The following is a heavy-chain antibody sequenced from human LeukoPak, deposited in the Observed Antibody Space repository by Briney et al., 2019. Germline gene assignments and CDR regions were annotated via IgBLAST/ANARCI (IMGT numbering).Heavy chain of an antibody. V-gene: IGHV3-49*04. D-gene: IGHD6-19*01. J-gene: IGHJ3*02. Sequence: GGSLRLSCAASGFTFSSYWMSWVRQAPGKGLEWVGFIRSKAYGGTTEYAASVKGRFTISRDDSKSIAYLQMNSLKTEDTAVYYCTRVAGPAAAFDIWGQGTMVTVSS. CDR3: TRVAGPAAAFDI. CDR1: GFTFSSYW. CDR2: IRSKAYGGTT.